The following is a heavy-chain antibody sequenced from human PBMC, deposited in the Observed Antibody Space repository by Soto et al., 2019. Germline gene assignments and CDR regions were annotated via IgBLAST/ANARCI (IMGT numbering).Heavy chain of an antibody. Sequence: PGGSLRLSCAGSGFTFSDYYMSWIRQAPGKGLERVSYISSSGSTIYYADSVKGRFTISRDNAKNSLYLQMNSLRAEDTAVYYCARDRLGSGYDSPVYGYWGQGTLVTVSS. J-gene: IGHJ4*02. D-gene: IGHD5-12*01. CDR3: ARDRLGSGYDSPVYGY. V-gene: IGHV3-11*01. CDR1: GFTFSDYY. CDR2: ISSSGSTI.